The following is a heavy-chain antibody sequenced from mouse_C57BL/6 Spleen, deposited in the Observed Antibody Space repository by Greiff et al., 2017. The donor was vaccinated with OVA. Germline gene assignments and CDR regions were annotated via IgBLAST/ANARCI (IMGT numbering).Heavy chain of an antibody. Sequence: VQLKESGPELVKPGASVKISCKASGYSFTGYYMNWVKQSPEKSLEWIGEINPSTGGTTYNQKFKAKATLTVDKSSSTAYMQLKSLTSEDSAVYYCARTYGHWYFDVWGTGTTVTVSS. CDR3: ARTYGHWYFDV. D-gene: IGHD1-1*02. J-gene: IGHJ1*03. CDR1: GYSFTGYY. V-gene: IGHV1-42*01. CDR2: INPSTGGT.